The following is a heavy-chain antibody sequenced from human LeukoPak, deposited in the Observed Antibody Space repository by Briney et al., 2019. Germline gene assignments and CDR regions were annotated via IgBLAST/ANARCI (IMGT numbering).Heavy chain of an antibody. CDR3: ARDGRAYYYDSSGYWD. Sequence: ASAKVSCKASGYTFTSYYMHWVRQAPGQGLEWMGIINPSGGSTSYAQKFQGRVTMTRDMSTSTVYMELSSLRSEDTAVYYCARDGRAYYYDSSGYWDWGQGTLVTVSS. CDR1: GYTFTSYY. CDR2: INPSGGST. D-gene: IGHD3-22*01. J-gene: IGHJ4*02. V-gene: IGHV1-46*01.